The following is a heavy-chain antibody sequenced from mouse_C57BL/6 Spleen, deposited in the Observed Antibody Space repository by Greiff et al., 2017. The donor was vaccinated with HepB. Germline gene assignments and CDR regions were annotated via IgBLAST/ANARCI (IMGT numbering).Heavy chain of an antibody. V-gene: IGHV1-64*01. J-gene: IGHJ2*01. CDR1: GYTFTSYW. Sequence: QVQLQQPGAELVKPGASVKLSCKASGYTFTSYWMHWVKQRPGQGLEWIGMIHPNSGSTNYNEKFKSKATLTVDNSSSTAYMQLSSLTSEDSAFYYCARWREVVATYYFDYWGQGTTLTVSS. CDR3: ARWREVVATYYFDY. D-gene: IGHD1-1*01. CDR2: IHPNSGST.